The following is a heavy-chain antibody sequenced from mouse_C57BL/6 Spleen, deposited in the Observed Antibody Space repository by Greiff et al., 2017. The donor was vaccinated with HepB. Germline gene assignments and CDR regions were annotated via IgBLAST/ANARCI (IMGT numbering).Heavy chain of an antibody. Sequence: VQLQQSVAELVRPGASVKLSCTASGFNIKNTYMHWVKQRPEQGLEWIGRIDPANGNTKYAPKFQGKATITADTSSNTAYLQLSSLTSEDTALYYCARWGYYGSSYVRNYFDYWGQGTTLTVSS. J-gene: IGHJ2*01. D-gene: IGHD1-1*01. CDR3: ARWGYYGSSYVRNYFDY. CDR1: GFNIKNTY. V-gene: IGHV14-3*01. CDR2: IDPANGNT.